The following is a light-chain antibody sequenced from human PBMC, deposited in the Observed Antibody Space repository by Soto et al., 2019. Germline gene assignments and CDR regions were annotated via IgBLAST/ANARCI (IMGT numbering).Light chain of an antibody. J-gene: IGKJ3*01. Sequence: TQSPGTLSSSAGERATVTXRASQSFSPNYLAWYQYKPSXAPXILLXXXAAXATVVPARFSGSGSGIEFTLTISSLQSEDSAFYDCQQYFNWPLTRTFGPGT. CDR2: XXA. V-gene: IGKV3-15*01. CDR1: QSFSPN. CDR3: QQYFNWPLTRT.